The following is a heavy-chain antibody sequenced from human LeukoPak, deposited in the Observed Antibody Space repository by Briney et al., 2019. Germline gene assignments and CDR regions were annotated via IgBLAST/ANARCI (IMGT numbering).Heavy chain of an antibody. V-gene: IGHV1-69*05. Sequence: ASVKVSCKASGGTFSSYAISWVRQAPGQGLEWMGGIIPIFGTANYAQKFQGRVTITTDESTSTAYMELSSPRSEDTAVYYCARGAACSGSYYYYYMDVWGKGTTVTVSS. CDR3: ARGAACSGSYYYYYMDV. CDR1: GGTFSSYA. J-gene: IGHJ6*03. CDR2: IIPIFGTA. D-gene: IGHD1-26*01.